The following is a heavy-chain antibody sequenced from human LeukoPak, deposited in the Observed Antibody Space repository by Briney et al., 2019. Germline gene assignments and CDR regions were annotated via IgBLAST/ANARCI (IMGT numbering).Heavy chain of an antibody. Sequence: GASVKISCKGSGYSFTSYWIGWVRQMPGKGLEWMGIIYPGDSDTRYSPSFQGQVTISADKSISTAYLQWSSLKASDTAMYYCAIGCSSTSCYGNDAFDIWGQGTMVTVSS. V-gene: IGHV5-51*01. D-gene: IGHD2-2*01. CDR2: IYPGDSDT. CDR1: GYSFTSYW. J-gene: IGHJ3*02. CDR3: AIGCSSTSCYGNDAFDI.